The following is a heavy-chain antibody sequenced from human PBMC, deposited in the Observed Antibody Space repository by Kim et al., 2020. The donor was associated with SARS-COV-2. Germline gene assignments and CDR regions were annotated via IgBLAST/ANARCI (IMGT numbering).Heavy chain of an antibody. D-gene: IGHD3-10*01. CDR1: GFTFSSCA. CDR3: PRDPWSRLRGLTYSYYGMDV. Sequence: GGSLRLSCAASGFTFSSCAIHWVRQAPGKGLEWVPVISYDGGNKNYADSVKGRFTISRDNSKNTLYLQMNSLRAEDTALYYCPRDPWSRLRGLTYSYYGMDVWGQGTTVTVSS. V-gene: IGHV3-30-3*01. CDR2: ISYDGGNK. J-gene: IGHJ6*02.